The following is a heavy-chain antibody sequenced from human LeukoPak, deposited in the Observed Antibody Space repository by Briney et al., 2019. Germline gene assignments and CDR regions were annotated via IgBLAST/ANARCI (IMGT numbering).Heavy chain of an antibody. D-gene: IGHD3/OR15-3a*01. Sequence: SQTLSLTCTVSGGSISSGGYYWGWIRQPPGKGLEWIGSIYYSGSTHYNPSLKSRTTISVDTSTNQFSLKLTSVTAADTAVYFCARLYDFWRGYRYYYYGMDVWGQGTTVTVSS. CDR2: IYYSGST. J-gene: IGHJ6*02. V-gene: IGHV4-39*01. CDR1: GGSISSGGYY. CDR3: ARLYDFWRGYRYYYYGMDV.